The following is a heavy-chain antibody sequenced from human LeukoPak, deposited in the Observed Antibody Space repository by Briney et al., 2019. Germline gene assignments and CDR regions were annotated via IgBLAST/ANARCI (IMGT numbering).Heavy chain of an antibody. CDR1: GYSFTSYW. CDR2: IYPGDSEI. V-gene: IGHV5-51*01. Sequence: GESLKISCKGFGYSFTSYWIGWVRQMPGKGLEWMGIIYPGDSEIRYSPSFQGQATLSADKSISAAYLQWSSLKASDTAIYYCARAGSTWDNFDSWGQGTLVTVSS. D-gene: IGHD2-2*01. J-gene: IGHJ4*02. CDR3: ARAGSTWDNFDS.